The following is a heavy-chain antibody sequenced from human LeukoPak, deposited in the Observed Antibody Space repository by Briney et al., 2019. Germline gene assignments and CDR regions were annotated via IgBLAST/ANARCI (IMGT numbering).Heavy chain of an antibody. CDR3: ARTYYYDSSGYYYGVY. CDR1: GYTFTSYD. D-gene: IGHD3-22*01. CDR2: IIPIFGTA. V-gene: IGHV1-69*05. J-gene: IGHJ4*02. Sequence: GASVKVSCKASGYTFTSYDINWVRQAPGQGLEWMGGIIPIFGTANYAQKFQGRVTITTDESTSTAYMELSSLRSEDTAVYYCARTYYYDSSGYYYGVYWGQGTLVTVSS.